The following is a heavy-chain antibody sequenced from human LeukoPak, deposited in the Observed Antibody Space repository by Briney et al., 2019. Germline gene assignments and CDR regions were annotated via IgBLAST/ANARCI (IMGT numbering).Heavy chain of an antibody. Sequence: GASVKVSCKASGGTFSSYAISWVRQAPGQGLEWMGGIIPIFGTANYAQKFQGRVTITTDESTSTAYMELSSLRSEDTAVYYCARVHSYYDSSGYYFDYWGQGTLVTASS. D-gene: IGHD3-22*01. J-gene: IGHJ4*02. CDR2: IIPIFGTA. CDR3: ARVHSYYDSSGYYFDY. V-gene: IGHV1-69*05. CDR1: GGTFSSYA.